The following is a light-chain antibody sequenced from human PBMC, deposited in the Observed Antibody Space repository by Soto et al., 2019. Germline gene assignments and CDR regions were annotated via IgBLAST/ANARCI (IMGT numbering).Light chain of an antibody. Sequence: EIVLTQSPGTLSLSPGERATVSCRASQSVSSAYVAWYQQKPGQAPRLLISGASTRATGIPDRFSGSGSETEFPLTISRLEPEDFAVYYCQQYGSSPRTFGQGTKVEIK. J-gene: IGKJ1*01. CDR3: QQYGSSPRT. V-gene: IGKV3-20*01. CDR1: QSVSSAY. CDR2: GAS.